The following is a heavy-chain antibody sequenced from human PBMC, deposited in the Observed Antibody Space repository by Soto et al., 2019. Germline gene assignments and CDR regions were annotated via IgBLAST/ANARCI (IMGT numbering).Heavy chain of an antibody. J-gene: IGHJ5*02. D-gene: IGHD2-8*01. CDR2: IILALGTP. CDR1: VDSFTNYA. V-gene: IGHV1-69*01. CDR3: GRYCTNTKCRGGYYLDL. Sequence: QVLLVQSGAEMKQPGSSVSVSCKASVDSFTNYAFTWVRQAPGQGPEWLGGIILALGTPHYSQRFQGRLTITADESSSTVYMELGSMRLDDTAVYYCGRYCTNTKCRGGYYLDLWGQGTLLTVSS.